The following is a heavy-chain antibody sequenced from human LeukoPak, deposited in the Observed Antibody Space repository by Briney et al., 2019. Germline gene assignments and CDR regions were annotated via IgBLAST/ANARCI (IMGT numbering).Heavy chain of an antibody. V-gene: IGHV4-59*01. CDR1: GGSICSYY. CDR3: TRGSIAYYYMDV. J-gene: IGHJ6*03. D-gene: IGHD3-22*01. CDR2: IYYSGST. Sequence: SETLSLTCTVSGGSICSYYWSWTRQPPGKGLEWIGNIYYSGSTNYNPSLKSRVTISVDTSKNQFSLKLSSVTAADTAVYYCTRGSIAYYYMDVWGKGTTVTISS.